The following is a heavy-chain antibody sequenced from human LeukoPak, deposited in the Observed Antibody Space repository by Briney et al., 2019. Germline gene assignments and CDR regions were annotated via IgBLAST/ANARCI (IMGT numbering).Heavy chain of an antibody. V-gene: IGHV3-48*01. CDR1: GFTFSSYS. J-gene: IGHJ4*02. CDR2: ISSSSSTI. Sequence: GGSLRLSCAASGFTFSSYSMNWVRQAPGKGLEWVSYISSSSSTIYYADSVKGRFTISRDNSKNTLYLQMNSLRAEDTAVYYCAKRRGYSYGEIDYWGQGTLVTVSS. D-gene: IGHD5-18*01. CDR3: AKRRGYSYGEIDY.